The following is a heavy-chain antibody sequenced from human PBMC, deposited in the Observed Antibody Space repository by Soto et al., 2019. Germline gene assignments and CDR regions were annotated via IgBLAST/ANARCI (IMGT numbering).Heavy chain of an antibody. CDR3: ARMGRDFGDLLYFDF. D-gene: IGHD4-17*01. CDR1: GFSLSTDKMC. Sequence: SGPTLVNPTQTLTLTCTFSGFSLSTDKMCVSWLRQPPGKALEWLARIDWDDDEYYSTSLKTRLTISKDTSKNKVVLTMTNMDPVDTATYYRARMGRDFGDLLYFDFWGQGTLVTVSS. J-gene: IGHJ4*02. V-gene: IGHV2-70*11. CDR2: IDWDDDE.